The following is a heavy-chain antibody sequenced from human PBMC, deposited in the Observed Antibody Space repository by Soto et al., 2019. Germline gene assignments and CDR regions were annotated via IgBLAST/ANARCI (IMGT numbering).Heavy chain of an antibody. V-gene: IGHV4-38-2*02. CDR3: ARDPSGSLSYYYGMDV. J-gene: IGHJ6*02. D-gene: IGHD1-26*01. CDR1: GYSISSGYY. Sequence: PSETLSLTCAVSGYSISSGYYWGWIRQPPGKGLEWIGSIYHSGSTYYNPSLKSRVTISVDTSKNQFSLKLSSVTAADTAVHYCARDPSGSLSYYYGMDVWGQGTTVTVSS. CDR2: IYHSGST.